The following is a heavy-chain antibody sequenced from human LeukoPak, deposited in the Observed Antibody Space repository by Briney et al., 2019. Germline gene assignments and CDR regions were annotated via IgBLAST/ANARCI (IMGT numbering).Heavy chain of an antibody. J-gene: IGHJ3*02. Sequence: SETLSLTCTVPGGSISSSSYYWGWISQPPGKGLDWIGSIYYSVSTYYNPSLKSRVTISVDTSKNQFSLKLSSVTAADTAVYYCASFPIVVVITTFAFDIWGQGTMVTVSS. CDR3: ASFPIVVVITTFAFDI. CDR1: GGSISSSSYY. V-gene: IGHV4-39*01. D-gene: IGHD3-22*01. CDR2: IYYSVST.